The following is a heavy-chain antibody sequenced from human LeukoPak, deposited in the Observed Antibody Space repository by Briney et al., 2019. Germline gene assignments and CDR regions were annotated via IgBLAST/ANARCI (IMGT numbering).Heavy chain of an antibody. Sequence: SETLSLTCTVSGSVSGYYWSWIRPPPGKGLEWIGYIYTSGSTNYNPSLESRVTISVDTSKNQFSLDLSSVTAADTAVYYCARQKCTSTSCLTKNAFDIWGQGTMVTVSS. CDR3: ARQKCTSTSCLTKNAFDI. D-gene: IGHD2-2*01. V-gene: IGHV4-4*09. J-gene: IGHJ3*02. CDR1: GSVSGYY. CDR2: IYTSGST.